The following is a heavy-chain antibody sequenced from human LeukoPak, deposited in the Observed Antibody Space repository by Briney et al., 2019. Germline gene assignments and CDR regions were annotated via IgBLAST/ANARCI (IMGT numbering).Heavy chain of an antibody. V-gene: IGHV3-33*01. Sequence: PGGSLRLSCAASGFTFSSYGMHWVRQAPGKGLEWVALIWYDGSNKYYADSVKGRFTISRDNSKNSLYLQMDSLRVEDTAVYYCARGEGSDYWGQGTLVTVSS. CDR3: ARGEGSDY. D-gene: IGHD3-10*01. CDR2: IWYDGSNK. CDR1: GFTFSSYG. J-gene: IGHJ4*02.